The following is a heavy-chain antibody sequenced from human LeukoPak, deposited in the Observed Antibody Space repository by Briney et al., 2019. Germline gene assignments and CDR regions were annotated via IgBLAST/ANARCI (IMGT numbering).Heavy chain of an antibody. D-gene: IGHD5-12*01. CDR3: ARDKEGGYMFDY. Sequence: GGSLRLSCTVSGFTFSSYGMHWVRQAPGKGLEWVAVIWYDGSNKYYADSVKGRFSISRDNSKNTLYLQMNSLRAEDTAVYYCARDKEGGYMFDYWGQGTLVTVSS. CDR1: GFTFSSYG. V-gene: IGHV3-33*08. J-gene: IGHJ4*02. CDR2: IWYDGSNK.